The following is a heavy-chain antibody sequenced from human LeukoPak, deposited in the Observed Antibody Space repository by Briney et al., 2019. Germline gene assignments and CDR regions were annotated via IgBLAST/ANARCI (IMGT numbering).Heavy chain of an antibody. CDR2: IWYDGSNK. CDR3: ARDFGSGWYNYYYYMDV. Sequence: GGSLRLSCAASGFTFSSYSMNWVRQAPGKGLEWVAVIWYDGSNKYYADSVKGRFTISRDNSKNTLYLQMNSLRAEDTAVYYCARDFGSGWYNYYYYMDVWGKGTTVTVSS. CDR1: GFTFSSYS. D-gene: IGHD6-19*01. J-gene: IGHJ6*03. V-gene: IGHV3-33*08.